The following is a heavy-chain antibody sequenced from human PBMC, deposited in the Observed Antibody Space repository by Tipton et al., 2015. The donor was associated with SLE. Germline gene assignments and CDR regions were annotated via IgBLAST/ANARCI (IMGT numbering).Heavy chain of an antibody. D-gene: IGHD2-21*01. CDR2: IKQDGSEK. V-gene: IGHV3-7*03. Sequence: LSLTCTVSGGSISSYYWSWIRQPPGKGLEWVANIKQDGSEKYYVDSVKGRFTISRDNAKNTLYLQMNSLRAEDTAVYYCAKRGGCGGDCYDYWGQGTLVTVSS. CDR1: GGSISSYY. J-gene: IGHJ4*02. CDR3: AKRGGCGGDCYDY.